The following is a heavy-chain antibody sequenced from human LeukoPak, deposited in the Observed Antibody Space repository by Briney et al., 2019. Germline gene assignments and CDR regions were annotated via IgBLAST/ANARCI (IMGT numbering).Heavy chain of an antibody. CDR3: ARGGTYCSSTSCYIIPYYYYYMDV. CDR2: INPNSGGT. D-gene: IGHD2-2*02. V-gene: IGHV1-2*02. Sequence: ASVKVSCKASGYTFTGYYMHWVRQAPGQGLEWMGWINPNSGGTNYAQKFQGRVTMTRDTSISTAYMELSRLRSDDTAVYYCARGGTYCSSTSCYIIPYYYYYMDVWGKGTTVTVSS. CDR1: GYTFTGYY. J-gene: IGHJ6*03.